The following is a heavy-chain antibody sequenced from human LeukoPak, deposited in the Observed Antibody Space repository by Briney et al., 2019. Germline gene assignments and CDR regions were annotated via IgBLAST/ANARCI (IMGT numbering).Heavy chain of an antibody. J-gene: IGHJ4*02. CDR2: IKHDGSEK. Sequence: GGSLRLSCAASGFTFTSYWMTWVRQAPGKGLEWVANIKHDGSEKYYVGSVRGRFTISRDNAENSLYLQMNSLSAEDTAGYYCARHRNTYFDYWGQGTLVTVSS. V-gene: IGHV3-7*01. CDR3: ARHRNTYFDY. CDR1: GFTFTSYW.